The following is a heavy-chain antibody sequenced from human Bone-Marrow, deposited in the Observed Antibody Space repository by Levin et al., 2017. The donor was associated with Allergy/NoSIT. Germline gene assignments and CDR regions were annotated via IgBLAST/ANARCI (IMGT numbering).Heavy chain of an antibody. J-gene: IGHJ4*02. CDR1: GYSFSSHW. Sequence: GESLKISCKGSGYSFSSHWIAWVRQMPGKGLEWMGIVYPGDFDTRYNPSFQGQVTISADRSINTAYLQWSSLKASDTGMYYCVRHMITSHYYFDYWGQGTQVTVSS. V-gene: IGHV5-51*01. CDR2: VYPGDFDT. CDR3: VRHMITSHYYFDY. D-gene: IGHD3-22*01.